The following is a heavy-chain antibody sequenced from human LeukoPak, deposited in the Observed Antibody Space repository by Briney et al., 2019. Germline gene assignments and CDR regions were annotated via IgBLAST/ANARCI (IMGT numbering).Heavy chain of an antibody. Sequence: GGSPRLSCAASGFTFSSYSMNWVRQAPGKGLEWVSSISSSSSYIYYADSVKGRFTISRDNAKNSLYLQMNSLRAEDTAVYYCARDMATEATSGYYYYYMDVWGKGTTVTVSS. J-gene: IGHJ6*03. V-gene: IGHV3-21*01. CDR2: ISSSSSYI. CDR1: GFTFSSYS. CDR3: ARDMATEATSGYYYYYMDV. D-gene: IGHD5-24*01.